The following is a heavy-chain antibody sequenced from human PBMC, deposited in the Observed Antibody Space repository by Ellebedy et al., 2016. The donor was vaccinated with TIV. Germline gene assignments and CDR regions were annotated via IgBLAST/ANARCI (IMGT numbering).Heavy chain of an antibody. V-gene: IGHV4-4*07. CDR2: IYSSGRT. CDR1: GDSLNNNY. D-gene: IGHD3-9*01. J-gene: IGHJ6*02. Sequence: MPSEILSLTCTVSGDSLNNNYWSWIRQPAGQGLEWIGRIYSSGRTRTNASLRRRVTMSLDTSKNQFSMRLTSVTAADTAVYYCARAREPGYFAYYYYGMDVWGQGTTVTVSS. CDR3: ARAREPGYFAYYYYGMDV.